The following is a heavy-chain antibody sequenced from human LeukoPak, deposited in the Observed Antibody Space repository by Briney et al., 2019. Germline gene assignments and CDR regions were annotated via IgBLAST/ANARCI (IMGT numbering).Heavy chain of an antibody. D-gene: IGHD1-14*01. V-gene: IGHV3-48*03. CDR3: ARKMGRGTHFDY. CDR2: ISSSGSTI. Sequence: HPGGSLRLSCAASGFTFSSYEMNWVRQAPGKGLEWVSYISSSGSTIYYADSVKGRFTISRDNAKNSLYLQMNSLRAEDTAVYYCARKMGRGTHFDYWGQGTLVTVSS. CDR1: GFTFSSYE. J-gene: IGHJ4*02.